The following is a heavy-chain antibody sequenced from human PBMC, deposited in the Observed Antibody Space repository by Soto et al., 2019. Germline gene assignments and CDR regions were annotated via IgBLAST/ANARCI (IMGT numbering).Heavy chain of an antibody. D-gene: IGHD3-16*01. CDR1: ADSFSKYY. J-gene: IGHJ4*02. CDR3: ASVTFGGVVLAH. V-gene: IGHV4-59*01. Sequence: SETLSLTCSVSADSFSKYYWKWIRQPPGEGLEWIGYIYFNGNTNYNPSLKGRVTISIDTSKKQFSLNLSSVTAADTAVYYCASVTFGGVVLAHWGQGTLVTVSS. CDR2: IYFNGNT.